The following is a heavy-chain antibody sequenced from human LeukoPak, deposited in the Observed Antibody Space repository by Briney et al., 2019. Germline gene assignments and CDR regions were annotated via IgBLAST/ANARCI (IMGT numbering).Heavy chain of an antibody. V-gene: IGHV3-11*04. CDR1: GFTFSDYY. Sequence: GGSPRLSCAASGFTFSDYYMSWIRQAPGKGLEWVSYISSSGSTIYYADSVKGRFTISRDNAKNSLYLQMNSLRAEDTAVYYCARDRDVRHYYFDYWGQGTLVTVSS. CDR3: ARDRDVRHYYFDY. J-gene: IGHJ4*02. D-gene: IGHD3-16*01. CDR2: ISSSGSTI.